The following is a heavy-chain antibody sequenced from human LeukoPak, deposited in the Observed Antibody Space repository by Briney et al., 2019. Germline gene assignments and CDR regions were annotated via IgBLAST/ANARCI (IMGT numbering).Heavy chain of an antibody. D-gene: IGHD3-10*01. CDR2: ISYDGSNK. Sequence: GRSLRLSCEASGFTFSSYALHWVRQAPGKGLEWVTVISYDGSNKYYADSVKGRFTISRDNSKNTLYLQMSSLRAEDTAVYYCTRGKSAGADTGSSFYYWGQGALVTVSS. V-gene: IGHV3-30*04. J-gene: IGHJ4*02. CDR1: GFTFSSYA. CDR3: TRGKSAGADTGSSFYY.